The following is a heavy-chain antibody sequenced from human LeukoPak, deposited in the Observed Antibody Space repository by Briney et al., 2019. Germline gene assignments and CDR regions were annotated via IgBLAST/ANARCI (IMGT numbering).Heavy chain of an antibody. CDR2: INPNSGGT. D-gene: IGHD3-22*01. Sequence: ASVKVSCKASGYTFTGYYMHWVRQAPGQGLEWMGWINPNSGGTNYAQKFQGRVTMTRDTSISTAYMELSRLRSDDKAVYYCARSLPYYDASSGYYPDYWGQGTLVTVSS. J-gene: IGHJ4*02. CDR1: GYTFTGYY. CDR3: ARSLPYYDASSGYYPDY. V-gene: IGHV1-2*02.